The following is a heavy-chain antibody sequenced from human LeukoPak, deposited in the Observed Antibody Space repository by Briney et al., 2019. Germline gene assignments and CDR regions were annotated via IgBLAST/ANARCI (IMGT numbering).Heavy chain of an antibody. V-gene: IGHV3-21*01. CDR1: GFTFSSYS. J-gene: IGHJ3*02. CDR3: ARDFTILVGATPDAFDI. Sequence: GGSLRLSCAASGFTFSSYSMNWVRQAPGKGLEWVSSISSSSSYIYYADSVKGRFTISRDNAKNSLYLQMNSLRAEDTAVYYCARDFTILVGATPDAFDIWGQGTMVTVSS. CDR2: ISSSSSYI. D-gene: IGHD1-26*01.